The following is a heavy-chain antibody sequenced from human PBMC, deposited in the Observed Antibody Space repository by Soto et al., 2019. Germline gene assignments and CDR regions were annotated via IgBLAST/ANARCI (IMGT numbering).Heavy chain of an antibody. V-gene: IGHV1-2*02. D-gene: IGHD3-16*01. J-gene: IGHJ4*02. CDR3: ARDQRSYGEPPFDY. CDR2: IKSNGDDT. Sequence: ASVKVSCKASGFTFTGYYIHWVRQAPVQGLEWMGWIKSNGDDTKYAQKFQDRVTMTRDTSMNTVYMELSRLRSDDTAVYYCARDQRSYGEPPFDYWGQGTLVTVSS. CDR1: GFTFTGYY.